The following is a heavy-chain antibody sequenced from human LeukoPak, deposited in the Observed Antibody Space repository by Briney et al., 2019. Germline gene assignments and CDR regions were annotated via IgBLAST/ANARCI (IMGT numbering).Heavy chain of an antibody. J-gene: IGHJ4*02. CDR1: GYTFTSYY. D-gene: IGHD6-19*01. Sequence: ASVKVSCKASGYTFTSYYMHWVRQAPGQGLEWMGWINPNSGGTNYAQKFQGRVTMTRDTSISTAYMELSRLRSDDTAVYYCASERRYSSGWYYFDYWGQGTLVTVSS. CDR3: ASERRYSSGWYYFDY. V-gene: IGHV1-2*02. CDR2: INPNSGGT.